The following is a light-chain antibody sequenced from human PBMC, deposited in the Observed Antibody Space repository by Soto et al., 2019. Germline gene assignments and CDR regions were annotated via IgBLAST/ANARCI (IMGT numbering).Light chain of an antibody. CDR1: QDINNN. J-gene: IGKJ1*01. CDR2: ASS. V-gene: IGKV1-17*03. Sequence: DIQMTQSPTAMSASVGDRVTITCRASQDINNNLAWFQQKPGKVPERLISASSNLQSGVPSRFSGSASGTEFTLTISSLQPEDFATYYCLQHKTFPWTLGQGTKVEIK. CDR3: LQHKTFPWT.